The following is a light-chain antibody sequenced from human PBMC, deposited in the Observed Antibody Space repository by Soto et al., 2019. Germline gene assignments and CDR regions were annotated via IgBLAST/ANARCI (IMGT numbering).Light chain of an antibody. CDR3: QQTNSFPFT. Sequence: DTQMTQSPSSVSASVGDTVTITCRATHRIGSFLAWYQQTPGKAPRLLIYGASTLQSGVSSRFSGSGSGTDFTLTISGVQPEDFATHYCQQTNSFPFTFGPGTKLEIK. V-gene: IGKV1-12*01. CDR1: HRIGSF. CDR2: GAS. J-gene: IGKJ3*01.